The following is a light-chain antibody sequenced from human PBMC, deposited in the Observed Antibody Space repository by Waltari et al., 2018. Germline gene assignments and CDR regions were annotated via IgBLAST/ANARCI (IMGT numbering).Light chain of an antibody. CDR2: DVS. Sequence: QSALTQPRSVSGSPGQSVPISCTGTSSDAGGHNYVSWYQQHPGKAPKLMIYDVSKRPSGVPDRFSGSKSGNTASLTISGLQAEDEADYYCCSYAGSYVVFGGGTKLTVL. CDR1: SSDAGGHNY. CDR3: CSYAGSYVV. V-gene: IGLV2-11*01. J-gene: IGLJ2*01.